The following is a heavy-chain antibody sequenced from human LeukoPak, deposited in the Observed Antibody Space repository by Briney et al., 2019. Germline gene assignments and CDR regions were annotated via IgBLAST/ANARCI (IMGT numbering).Heavy chain of an antibody. CDR1: GFSFSDYC. CDR3: ARDGQRNYYYRMDV. Sequence: GGSLRLSCAASGFSFSDYCMIWIRQAPGKGLEWLSYITDTGITKFYADSVKGRFTISRDNVKNSLFLQMNSLRADDTAVYYCARDGQRNYYYRMDVWGQGTTVTVSS. V-gene: IGHV3-11*01. J-gene: IGHJ6*02. CDR2: ITDTGITK.